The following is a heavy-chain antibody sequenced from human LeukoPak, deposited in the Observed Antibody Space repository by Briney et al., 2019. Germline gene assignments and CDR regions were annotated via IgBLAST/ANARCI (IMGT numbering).Heavy chain of an antibody. CDR2: FDPEDGET. CDR3: ATGQLYCSGGSCYSGDYDAFDI. Sequence: ASVKVPCKVSGYTLTELSMHWVRQAPGKGLEWMGGFDPEDGETIYAQKFQGRVTMTEDTSTDTAYMELSSLRSEDTAVYYCATGQLYCSGGSCYSGDYDAFDIWGQGTMVTVSS. CDR1: GYTLTELS. V-gene: IGHV1-24*01. D-gene: IGHD2-15*01. J-gene: IGHJ3*02.